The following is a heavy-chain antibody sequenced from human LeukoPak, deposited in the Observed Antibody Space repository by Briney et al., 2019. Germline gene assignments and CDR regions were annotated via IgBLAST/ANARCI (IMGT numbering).Heavy chain of an antibody. V-gene: IGHV4-39*01. CDR1: GGSISSSSYY. Sequence: PSETLSLTCTVSGGSISSSSYYWGWIRQPPGKGLEWIGSIYYSGSTYYNPSLKSRVTISIDTSKNQFSLKLSSVTAADTAVYYCATPSSPTFYGDYGFGDYWGQGTLVTVSS. CDR3: ATPSSPTFYGDYGFGDY. CDR2: IYYSGST. J-gene: IGHJ4*02. D-gene: IGHD4-17*01.